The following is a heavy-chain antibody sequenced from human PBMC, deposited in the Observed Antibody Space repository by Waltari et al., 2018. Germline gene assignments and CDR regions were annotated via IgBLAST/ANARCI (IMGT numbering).Heavy chain of an antibody. V-gene: IGHV3-23*01. J-gene: IGHJ4*02. Sequence: EVQLLESGGGLVQPGGSLRLSCAASGFSFSTYVINWVRQAPGKGLEWVSSISDAGGIINYADSVKGRFTISRDNSKNTLYLQMNSLRVDDTAVYYCARGSGVDSWGQGTLVTISS. CDR2: ISDAGGII. CDR1: GFSFSTYV. CDR3: ARGSGVDS. D-gene: IGHD7-27*01.